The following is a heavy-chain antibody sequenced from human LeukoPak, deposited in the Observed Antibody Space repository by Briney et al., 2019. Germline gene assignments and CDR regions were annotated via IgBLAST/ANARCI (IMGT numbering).Heavy chain of an antibody. CDR1: GGSFSGYY. V-gene: IGHV4-34*01. D-gene: IGHD2-15*01. Sequence: SETLSLTCAVYGGSFSGYYWSWIRQPPGKGLEWIGEINHSGSTNYNPSLKSRVTISVDTSKNQFSLKLSSVTAADTAVYYCARGPPRRGYCSGGSCYWPFDYWGQGTLVTVSS. J-gene: IGHJ4*02. CDR3: ARGPPRRGYCSGGSCYWPFDY. CDR2: INHSGST.